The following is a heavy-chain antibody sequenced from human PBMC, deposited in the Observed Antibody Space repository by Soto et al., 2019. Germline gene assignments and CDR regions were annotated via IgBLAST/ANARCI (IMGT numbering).Heavy chain of an antibody. J-gene: IGHJ5*02. CDR3: AKFSRNIKNWFDP. Sequence: EVQLLESGGGLVQPGGSLRLSCAVSRFTFSSYSFSWVRQPPGKGLEWIARISVSGANTHYADSVKGRFTVSRDNSKNTLYLQMNNLRAEDTAVYYCAKFSRNIKNWFDPWGQGTLVTVSS. V-gene: IGHV3-23*01. CDR2: ISVSGANT. CDR1: RFTFSSYS.